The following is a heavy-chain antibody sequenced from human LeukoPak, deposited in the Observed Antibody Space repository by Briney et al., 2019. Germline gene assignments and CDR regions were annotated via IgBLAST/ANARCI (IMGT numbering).Heavy chain of an antibody. CDR2: INHSGST. CDR3: ARLWFGELLSDY. CDR1: GGSFSGYY. Sequence: SETLSLTCAVYGGSFSGYYRSWIRQPPGKGLEWIGEINHSGSTNYNPSLKSRVTISVDTSKNQFSLKLSSVTAADTAVYYCARLWFGELLSDYWGQGTLVTVSS. D-gene: IGHD3-10*01. V-gene: IGHV4-34*01. J-gene: IGHJ4*02.